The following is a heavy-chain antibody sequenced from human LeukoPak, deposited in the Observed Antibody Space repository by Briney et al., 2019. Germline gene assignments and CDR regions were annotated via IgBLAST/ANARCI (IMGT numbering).Heavy chain of an antibody. CDR1: GVPISIYH. J-gene: IGHJ4*02. CDR3: ASAPNENFFDY. Sequence: PSETLSLTCNVAGVPISIYHWSWIRQAPGKGLEWIGYISYSGETNYNPSLKSRVTISQDTSTNQFTLKLTSVTAADTAIYYCASAPNENFFDYWGQGTLVTASS. V-gene: IGHV4-59*01. CDR2: ISYSGET.